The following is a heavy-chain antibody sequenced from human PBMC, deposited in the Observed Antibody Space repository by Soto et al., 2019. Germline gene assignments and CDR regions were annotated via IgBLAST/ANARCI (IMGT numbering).Heavy chain of an antibody. CDR3: ASRYGSGYRAFDY. D-gene: IGHD3-10*01. CDR2: VNPIVSMS. V-gene: IGHV1-69*02. Sequence: QVQLVQSGAAVKRPGSSVKVSCKASGDTFNFYSINWVRQAPGVGLEWMGRVNPIVSMSNYAQKFQGSVTMTADKSTSTAYMELSSLRSEDTASYYCASRYGSGYRAFDYWGQGALVTVSS. CDR1: GDTFNFYS. J-gene: IGHJ4*02.